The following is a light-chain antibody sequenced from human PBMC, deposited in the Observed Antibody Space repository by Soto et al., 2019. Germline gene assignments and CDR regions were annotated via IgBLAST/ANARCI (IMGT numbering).Light chain of an antibody. CDR1: QGISTW. V-gene: IGKV1D-12*01. J-gene: IGKJ5*01. CDR2: GAS. Sequence: DIQMIQSPAYVSASVGGIFTNTCRASQGISTWLAWYQQKPGKAPKLLIYGASSWQSGVPSRFSGSGSGTDFTLTISNLQPEDFATYYCQQANSFPISFGQGTRLEI. CDR3: QQANSFPIS.